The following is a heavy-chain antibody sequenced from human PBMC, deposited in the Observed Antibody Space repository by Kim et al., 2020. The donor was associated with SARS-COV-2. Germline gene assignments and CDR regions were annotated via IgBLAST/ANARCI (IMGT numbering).Heavy chain of an antibody. V-gene: IGHV4-31*03. CDR1: GGSISSGGYY. J-gene: IGHJ3*02. Sequence: SETLSLTCTVSGGSISSGGYYWSWIRQHPGKGLEWIAYIYYSGSTYYNPSLKSRVTISVGTSKNQFSLKLSSVTAADTAVYYCARARFTMIVVGAFEIWGQGTMVTVSS. D-gene: IGHD3-22*01. CDR2: IYYSGST. CDR3: ARARFTMIVVGAFEI.